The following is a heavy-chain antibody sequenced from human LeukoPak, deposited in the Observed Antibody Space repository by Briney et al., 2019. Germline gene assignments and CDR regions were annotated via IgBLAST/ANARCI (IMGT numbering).Heavy chain of an antibody. D-gene: IGHD1-14*01. CDR3: ARKTITEGVDY. V-gene: IGHV4-34*01. CDR1: GGSFSGVY. CDR2: INHRGNA. J-gene: IGHJ4*02. Sequence: SETLSLTCAVYGGSFSGVYWSWIRQPPGKGLEWIGEINHRGNANYNPSLKSRFTISVDTSKNQFSLKLSSVTAADTAVYFCARKTITEGVDYWGQGSLVTVSS.